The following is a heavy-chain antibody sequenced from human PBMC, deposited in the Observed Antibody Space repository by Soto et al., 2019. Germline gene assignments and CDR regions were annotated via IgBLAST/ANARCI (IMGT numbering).Heavy chain of an antibody. CDR3: ANRPSEGQQLVGQRYYYYMDV. CDR1: GFTFSSYA. J-gene: IGHJ6*03. D-gene: IGHD6-13*01. V-gene: IGHV3-23*01. CDR2: ISGSGGST. Sequence: GGSLRLSCAASGFTFSSYAMSWVRQAPGKGLEWVSAISGSGGSTYYADSVKGRFTISRDNSKNTLYLQMNSLRAEDTAVYYCANRPSEGQQLVGQRYYYYMDVWGKGTTVTVSS.